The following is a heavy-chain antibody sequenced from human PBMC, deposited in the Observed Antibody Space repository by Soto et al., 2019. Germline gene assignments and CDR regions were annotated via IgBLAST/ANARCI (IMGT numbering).Heavy chain of an antibody. J-gene: IGHJ4*02. Sequence: GGSLRLSCAASQFNFNTYWMSWLRQAPGKGLEWVANIKQDGSKTYYADSVKGRFTISRDNAKNSVYLQINSLTSEDTALYYCERENRESQYSPFDYWGKGTQGTVSS. CDR1: QFNFNTYW. CDR2: IKQDGSKT. CDR3: ERENRESQYSPFDY. V-gene: IGHV3-7*01. D-gene: IGHD5-12*01.